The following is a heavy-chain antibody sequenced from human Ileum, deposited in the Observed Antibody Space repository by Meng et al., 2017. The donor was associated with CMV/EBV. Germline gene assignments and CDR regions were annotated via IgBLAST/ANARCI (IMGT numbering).Heavy chain of an antibody. CDR1: GFIFSDYY. J-gene: IGHJ6*02. CDR3: ARRLAYTGSSVDYYNYGMDV. CDR2: ISTSGSNT. Sequence: GGSLRLSCAASGFIFSDYYMTWIRQAPGKGLEWISYISTSGSNTYYADSVKGRFTISRGNAKNSLYLQRNSLRAEDTAVYFYARRLAYTGSSVDYYNYGMDVWGQGTTVTVSS. D-gene: IGHD6-6*01. V-gene: IGHV3-11*01.